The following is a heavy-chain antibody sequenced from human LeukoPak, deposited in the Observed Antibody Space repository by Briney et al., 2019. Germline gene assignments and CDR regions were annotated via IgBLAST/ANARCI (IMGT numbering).Heavy chain of an antibody. Sequence: GRSLRLSCAASGFTFDDYAMHWVRQAPGKGLEWVSGISWNSGSIGYADSVKGRFTISRDNAKNSLYLQMNSLRAEDMALYYCAKDSLRFGELFSENGMDVWGQGTTVTVSS. J-gene: IGHJ6*02. D-gene: IGHD3-10*01. CDR1: GFTFDDYA. CDR3: AKDSLRFGELFSENGMDV. CDR2: ISWNSGSI. V-gene: IGHV3-9*03.